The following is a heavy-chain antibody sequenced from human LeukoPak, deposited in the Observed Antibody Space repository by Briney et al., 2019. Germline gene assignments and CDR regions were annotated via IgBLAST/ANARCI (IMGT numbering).Heavy chain of an antibody. Sequence: SETLSLTCTVSGGSISSYYWSWIRQPAGKGLEWIGRIYTSGSTNYNPSLKSRVTMSVDTSKNQFSLKLSSVTAADTAVYYCARDNGGYSSSWRYYYYGMDAWGQGTTVTVSS. CDR3: ARDNGGYSSSWRYYYYGMDA. V-gene: IGHV4-4*07. J-gene: IGHJ6*02. D-gene: IGHD6-13*01. CDR1: GGSISSYY. CDR2: IYTSGST.